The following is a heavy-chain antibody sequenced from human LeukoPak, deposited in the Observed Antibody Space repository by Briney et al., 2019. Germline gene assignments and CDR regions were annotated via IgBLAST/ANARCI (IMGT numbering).Heavy chain of an antibody. V-gene: IGHV3-7*01. CDR1: GFTFSSYW. J-gene: IGHJ6*02. CDR3: AREGDSWSGYYPLNYYYYYGMDV. CDR2: IKQDGSEK. Sequence: GGSLRLSCTASGFTFSSYWMSWVRQAPGKGLEWVANIKQDGSEKYYVDSVKGRFTISRDNAKNSLYLQMNSLRAEDTAVYYCAREGDSWSGYYPLNYYYYYGMDVWGQGTTVTVSS. D-gene: IGHD3-3*01.